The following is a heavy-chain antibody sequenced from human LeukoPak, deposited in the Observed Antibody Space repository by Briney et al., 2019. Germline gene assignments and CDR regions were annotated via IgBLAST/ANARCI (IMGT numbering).Heavy chain of an antibody. CDR3: ARDDYRGVTNFDP. Sequence: SESLSLTCTVSGGSISPYFWSWIRQPPGKGLEWIGYISYSGSTNYNPSLKSRVTISVDTSKNQFSLQLSSVTAADTAVYYCARDDYRGVTNFDPWGQGTLVTVSS. CDR1: GGSISPYF. V-gene: IGHV4-59*01. D-gene: IGHD3-10*01. J-gene: IGHJ5*02. CDR2: ISYSGST.